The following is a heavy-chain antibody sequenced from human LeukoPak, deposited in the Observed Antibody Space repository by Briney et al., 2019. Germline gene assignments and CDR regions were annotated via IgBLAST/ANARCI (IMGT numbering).Heavy chain of an antibody. Sequence: GASVKVSCKASGGTFSSYAISWVRQAPGQGLEWIGWISPYSGNTNYAQKFQGRVTLTTDTSTSTAYMELSSLRSDDTAVYHCARVLVRGASDQWGQGTLVTVSS. CDR1: GGTFSSYA. CDR2: ISPYSGNT. V-gene: IGHV1-18*01. D-gene: IGHD3-10*01. J-gene: IGHJ5*02. CDR3: ARVLVRGASDQ.